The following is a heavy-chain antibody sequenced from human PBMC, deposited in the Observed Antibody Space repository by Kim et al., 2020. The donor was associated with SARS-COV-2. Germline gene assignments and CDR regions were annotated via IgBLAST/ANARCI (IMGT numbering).Heavy chain of an antibody. CDR3: ARGSSGSSWYYYGMDV. D-gene: IGHD6-13*01. J-gene: IGHJ6*02. Sequence: ASVKVSCKASGYTFTSYDINWVRQATGQGLEWMGWMNPNSGNTGYAQKFQGRVTMTRNTSISTAYMELSSLRPEDTAVYYCARGSSGSSWYYYGMDVWGQGTTVTVSS. CDR2: MNPNSGNT. CDR1: GYTFTSYD. V-gene: IGHV1-8*01.